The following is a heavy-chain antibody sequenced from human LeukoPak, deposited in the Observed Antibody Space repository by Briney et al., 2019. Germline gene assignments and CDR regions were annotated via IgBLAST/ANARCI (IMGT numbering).Heavy chain of an antibody. CDR1: GASVSGSNYY. CDR2: IYSSGST. J-gene: IGHJ4*02. CDR3: ARGGSGYYRSQNFDY. Sequence: SETLSLTCAVSGASVSGSNYYWGWIRQPPGKGLEWIGNIYSSGSTYYNASLQSRVTISIDTSKNQFSLKLSSVTAADTAVYYCARGGSGYYRSQNFDYWGQGTLVTVSS. D-gene: IGHD3-22*01. V-gene: IGHV4-39*07.